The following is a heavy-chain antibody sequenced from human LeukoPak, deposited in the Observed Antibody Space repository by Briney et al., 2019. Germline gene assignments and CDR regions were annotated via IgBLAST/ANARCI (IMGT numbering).Heavy chain of an antibody. CDR2: IYYSGST. V-gene: IGHV4-59*08. Sequence: PSETLSLTCTVSGGSISSYYWSWIRQPPGKGLEWLGYIYYSGSTNYNPSLKSRVTISVDTSKNQFSLKLSSVTAADTAVYYCAATSSGPTGLSFDYWGQGTLVTVSS. D-gene: IGHD3-22*01. CDR1: GGSISSYY. J-gene: IGHJ4*02. CDR3: AATSSGPTGLSFDY.